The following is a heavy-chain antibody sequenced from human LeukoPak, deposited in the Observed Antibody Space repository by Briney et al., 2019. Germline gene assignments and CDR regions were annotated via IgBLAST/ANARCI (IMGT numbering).Heavy chain of an antibody. J-gene: IGHJ4*02. D-gene: IGHD3-22*01. V-gene: IGHV1-2*02. Sequence: ASVKVSCKASGYTFTGYFVNWVRQAPGQGLEWMGWINPNSGDANYAQKFQGRVTMTRDTSISTAYMELSRLRSDDTAVYYCARDERYDSSGYPFDYWGQGTLVTVSS. CDR2: INPNSGDA. CDR3: ARDERYDSSGYPFDY. CDR1: GYTFTGYF.